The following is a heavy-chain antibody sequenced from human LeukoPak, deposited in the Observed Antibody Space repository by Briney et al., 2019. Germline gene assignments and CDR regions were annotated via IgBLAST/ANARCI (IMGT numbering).Heavy chain of an antibody. CDR1: GGTFSSYA. Sequence: GASVKVSCKASGGTFSSYAISWVRQAPGQGLEWMGGIIPIFGTANYAQKFQGRVTITADKSTSTAYMELSSLRSEDAAVYYCASHTVTTVWYYYYYMDVWGKGTTVTVSS. CDR2: IIPIFGTA. J-gene: IGHJ6*03. D-gene: IGHD4-17*01. CDR3: ASHTVTTVWYYYYYMDV. V-gene: IGHV1-69*06.